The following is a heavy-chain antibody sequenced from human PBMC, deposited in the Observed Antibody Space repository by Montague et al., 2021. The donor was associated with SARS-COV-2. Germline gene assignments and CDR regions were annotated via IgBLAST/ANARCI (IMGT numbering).Heavy chain of an antibody. CDR3: ARTLHDILTGYYSFDY. D-gene: IGHD3-9*01. CDR2: IDWGDDK. CDR1: GFSLSTSGMC. Sequence: PALVKPTQTLTLTCTFSGFSLSTSGMCVSWIRQPPGKALEWLALIDWGDDKYYSTSLKTRLTISKDTSKNQVVLTMTNMDPVDTATYYCARTLHDILTGYYSFDYWGQETLVTVSS. J-gene: IGHJ4*02. V-gene: IGHV2-70*01.